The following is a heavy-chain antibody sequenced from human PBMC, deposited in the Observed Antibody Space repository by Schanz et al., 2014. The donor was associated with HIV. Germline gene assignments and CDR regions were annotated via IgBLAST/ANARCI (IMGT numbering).Heavy chain of an antibody. D-gene: IGHD1-26*01. J-gene: IGHJ3*02. CDR3: ASGRFGTVIWWGDAFDI. Sequence: QVPLVQSGAEAKQPGASVMLSCKASGYSFTSYDINWVRQATGLGLEWMGWMNPNSGYTGYAQKFQGRVTMTRHTPTSTAYMELRSLRSDATAVYYCASGRFGTVIWWGDAFDIWGQGTMVTVSS. CDR2: MNPNSGYT. CDR1: GYSFTSYD. V-gene: IGHV1-8*01.